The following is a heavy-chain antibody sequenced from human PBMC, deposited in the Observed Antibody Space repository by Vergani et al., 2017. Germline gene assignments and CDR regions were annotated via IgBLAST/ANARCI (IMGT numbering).Heavy chain of an antibody. CDR1: GGSISSYY. J-gene: IGHJ5*02. Sequence: QVQLQESGPGLVKPSETLSLTCTVSGGSISSYYWSWIRQPPGKGLEWIGYIYYSGSTNYNPSLKSRVTISVATSKNQFSLKLSSVTAADTAVYYCARDLGDSLAAAGTWFDPWGQGTLVTVSS. V-gene: IGHV4-59*01. CDR2: IYYSGST. CDR3: ARDLGDSLAAAGTWFDP. D-gene: IGHD6-13*01.